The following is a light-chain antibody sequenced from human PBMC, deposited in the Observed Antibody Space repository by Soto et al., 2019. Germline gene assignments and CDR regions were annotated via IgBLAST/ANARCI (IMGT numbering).Light chain of an antibody. J-gene: IGLJ1*01. CDR2: GVT. CDR1: SSDVGAYYS. V-gene: IGLV2-14*01. CDR3: SSYTSGSSHYV. Sequence: QSVLTQPASVSGSPGQSITISCTGTSSDVGAYYSVSWYQHHPGKAPKLIIYGVTNRPSGVSNRFSGSKSGNTASLTISGLQAEDDADYHCSSYTSGSSHYVFGTGTKVTV.